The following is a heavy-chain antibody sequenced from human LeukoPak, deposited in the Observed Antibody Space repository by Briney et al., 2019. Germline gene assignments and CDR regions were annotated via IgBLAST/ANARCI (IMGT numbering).Heavy chain of an antibody. CDR2: ISSNGGST. V-gene: IGHV3-64*01. CDR3: TTGTWIQLWLADY. J-gene: IGHJ4*02. CDR1: GFTFSSYA. D-gene: IGHD5-18*01. Sequence: GGSLRLSCAASGFTFSSYAMHWVRQAPGKGLEYVSAISSNGGSTYYANSVKGRFTISRDNSKNTLYLQMGSLRAEDMAVYYCTTGTWIQLWLADYWGQGTLVTVSS.